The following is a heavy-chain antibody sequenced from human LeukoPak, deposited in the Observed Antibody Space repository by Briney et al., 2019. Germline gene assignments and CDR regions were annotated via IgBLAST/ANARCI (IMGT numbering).Heavy chain of an antibody. Sequence: PGGSLRLSCAASGFTFSSYTMNWVRQAPGKGLEWVSYISTASSAIDYADSVKGRFTISRDNAKNTLYLQMNSLRAEDTAVYYCAKAVAGTDSDYWGQGTLVTVSS. V-gene: IGHV3-48*01. CDR1: GFTFSSYT. J-gene: IGHJ4*02. CDR3: AKAVAGTDSDY. D-gene: IGHD6-19*01. CDR2: ISTASSAI.